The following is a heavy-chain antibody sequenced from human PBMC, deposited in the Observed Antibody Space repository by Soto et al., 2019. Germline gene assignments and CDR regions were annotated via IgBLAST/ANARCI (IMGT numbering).Heavy chain of an antibody. Sequence: ASVKVSCKASGFTFTSSAVQWVRQARGQRXEWIGWIVVGSGNTNYAQKFQEGVTITRDMSTSTAYMELSSLRSEDTAVYYCAAPEDFVVVTADYYYYYGMDVWGQGTTVTVSS. D-gene: IGHD2-21*02. CDR3: AAPEDFVVVTADYYYYYGMDV. CDR2: IVVGSGNT. CDR1: GFTFTSSA. V-gene: IGHV1-58*01. J-gene: IGHJ6*02.